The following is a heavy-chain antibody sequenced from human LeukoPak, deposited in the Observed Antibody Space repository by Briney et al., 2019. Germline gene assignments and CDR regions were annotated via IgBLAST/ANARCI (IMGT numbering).Heavy chain of an antibody. CDR3: ARLGGSSNYMDV. J-gene: IGHJ6*03. Sequence: PSETLSLTCAVYGGSFSNYYWSWIRQPPGKGLEWIGEINHSGSTNYNPSLKSRVTISVDTSKNQFSLKVSSVTAADTAVYYCARLGGSSNYMDVWGKGTTVTISS. CDR1: GGSFSNYY. CDR2: INHSGST. D-gene: IGHD3-10*01. V-gene: IGHV4-34*01.